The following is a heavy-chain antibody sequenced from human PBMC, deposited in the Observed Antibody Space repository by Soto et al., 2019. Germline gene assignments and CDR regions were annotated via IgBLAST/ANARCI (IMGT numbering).Heavy chain of an antibody. CDR1: GGSISSGGYS. J-gene: IGHJ4*02. CDR2: IYCSGST. V-gene: IGHV4-30-4*07. D-gene: IGHD2-2*01. Sequence: PSETLSLTCAVSGGSISSGGYSWSWIRQPPGKGLEWIGYIYCSGSTYYNPSLKSRVTISVDTSKNQFSLKLSSVTAADTAVYYCARDVGSSHGPGHPHYFAYWGQGTLVTVSS. CDR3: ARDVGSSHGPGHPHYFAY.